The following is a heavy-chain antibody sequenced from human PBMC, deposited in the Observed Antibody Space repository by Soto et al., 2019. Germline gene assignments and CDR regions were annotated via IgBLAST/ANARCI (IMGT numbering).Heavy chain of an antibody. Sequence: ASVKVSCKASGYTFTSYAMHWVRQAPGQRLEWMGWINAGNGNTKYSQKFQGRVTITRDTSASTAYMELSSLRSEDTAVYYCARGGYYYDSSGYYSHALYDFVYWGQGTLVTSPQ. CDR1: GYTFTSYA. J-gene: IGHJ4*02. V-gene: IGHV1-3*01. D-gene: IGHD3-22*01. CDR3: ARGGYYYDSSGYYSHALYDFVY. CDR2: INAGNGNT.